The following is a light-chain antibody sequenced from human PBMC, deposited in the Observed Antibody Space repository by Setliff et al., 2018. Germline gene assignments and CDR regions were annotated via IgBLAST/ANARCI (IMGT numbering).Light chain of an antibody. V-gene: IGLV1-40*01. CDR2: DNI. CDR1: SSNIGAGFD. CDR3: QSYDNSLGGSV. Sequence: QSVLTQPPSVSGAPGQRVTIPCTGTSSNIGAGFDVHWYQHLPGTAPKLLIFDNISRPSGIPDRFPGSRSGTSASLAITGLQAEDEADYFCQSYDNSLGGSVFGGGTKVTVL. J-gene: IGLJ2*01.